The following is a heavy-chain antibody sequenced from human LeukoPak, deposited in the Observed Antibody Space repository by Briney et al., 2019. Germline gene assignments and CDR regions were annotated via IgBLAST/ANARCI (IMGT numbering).Heavy chain of an antibody. CDR3: ARVAGGAITFDY. D-gene: IGHD3-16*01. CDR2: ISSSSSYI. CDR1: GFTFSSYS. Sequence: GGSLRLYCAASGFTFSSYSMNWVRQAPGKGLVWVSSISSSSSYIYYADSVKGRFTISRDNAKNSLYLQMNSLRAEDTAVYYCARVAGGAITFDYWGQGTLVTVSS. V-gene: IGHV3-21*01. J-gene: IGHJ4*02.